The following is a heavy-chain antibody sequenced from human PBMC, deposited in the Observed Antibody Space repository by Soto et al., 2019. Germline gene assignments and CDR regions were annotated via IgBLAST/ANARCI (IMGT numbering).Heavy chain of an antibody. CDR2: ISYDGSTI. D-gene: IGHD4-4*01. Sequence: GGSLRLSCAASGFTFRSHAMHWVRQAPGKGLEWVAIISYDGSTIYYGDSVKGRFTISRDNSKNTLYLHMSSLRPDDTAVYFCARHVASTVPLSYWFVPGCQGTLV. CDR3: ARHVASTVPLSYWFVP. J-gene: IGHJ5*01. CDR1: GFTFRSHA. V-gene: IGHV3-30-3*01.